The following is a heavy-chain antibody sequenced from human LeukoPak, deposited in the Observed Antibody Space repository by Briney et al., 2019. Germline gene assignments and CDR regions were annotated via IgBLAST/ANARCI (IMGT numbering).Heavy chain of an antibody. CDR1: GYSISSGYY. Sequence: SETLSLTCAVSGYSISSGYYWGWLRQPPRKGLEWVGSIYHSGSTYYNPSLKSRVTISVDTSQNQFSLKLSSVTAADTAVYYCARDRRGYTERDSYYFDYWGQGTLVTVSS. CDR3: ARDRRGYTERDSYYFDY. CDR2: IYHSGST. D-gene: IGHD5-18*01. V-gene: IGHV4-38-2*02. J-gene: IGHJ4*02.